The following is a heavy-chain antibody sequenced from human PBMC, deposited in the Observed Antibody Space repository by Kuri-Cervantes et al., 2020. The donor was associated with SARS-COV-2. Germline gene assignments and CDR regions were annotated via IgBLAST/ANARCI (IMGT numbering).Heavy chain of an antibody. D-gene: IGHD3-22*01. Sequence: ASVKVSCKASGYTFTSYAMHWVRQAPGQRLEWMGWINAGNGNTKYSQKFQGRVTITRDTSASTAYMELSSLRAEDTAVYYCAREAEDTYYYDSLPGMDVWGQGTTVTVSS. CDR3: AREAEDTYYYDSLPGMDV. V-gene: IGHV1-3*01. J-gene: IGHJ6*02. CDR1: GYTFTSYA. CDR2: INAGNGNT.